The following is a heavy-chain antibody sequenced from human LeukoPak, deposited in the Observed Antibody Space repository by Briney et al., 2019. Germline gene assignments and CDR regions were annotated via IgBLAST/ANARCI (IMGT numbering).Heavy chain of an antibody. V-gene: IGHV3-23*01. CDR3: AKHGTNNYWYFDL. J-gene: IGHJ2*01. Sequence: GGSLRLSCAASGFTFSSSAMSWVRQAPGKGLEWVSTISDGGNRTYYADSVKGRFTISRDNSKNTLYLQMNGLRAEDTAVYYCAKHGTNNYWYFDLWGRGTLVTVSS. CDR2: ISDGGNRT. CDR1: GFTFSSSA. D-gene: IGHD1-26*01.